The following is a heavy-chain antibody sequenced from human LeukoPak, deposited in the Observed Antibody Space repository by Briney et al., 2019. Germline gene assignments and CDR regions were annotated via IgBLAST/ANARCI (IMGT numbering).Heavy chain of an antibody. CDR2: ITASARTT. Sequence: GGSLRLSCEASGFNFRDYGMNWVRQAPGKGLEWVSGITASARTTYYADSVKGRFTIYSDNSKNTLSLQMSSLRAEDTAVYYCAKEEDQGETYYYDSSGQFGYWGQGTLVTVSS. CDR1: GFNFRDYG. V-gene: IGHV3-23*01. D-gene: IGHD3-22*01. CDR3: AKEEDQGETYYYDSSGQFGY. J-gene: IGHJ4*02.